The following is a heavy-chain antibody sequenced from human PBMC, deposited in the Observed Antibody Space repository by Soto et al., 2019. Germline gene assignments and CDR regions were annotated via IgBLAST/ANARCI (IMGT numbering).Heavy chain of an antibody. CDR3: ARGGNGDNVGYWYFDL. Sequence: QVQLVQSGAEVKKPGASVEVSCKASGYTFTTYYIHWVRHAPGQGLEWMGVINPGGVSTKYAQKFQDRVTMTSDTATSTVDMDLSSLRSEDTAVYFCARGGNGDNVGYWYFDLWGRGTQVTVSP. CDR1: GYTFTTYY. J-gene: IGHJ2*01. CDR2: INPGGVST. V-gene: IGHV1-46*01. D-gene: IGHD4-17*01.